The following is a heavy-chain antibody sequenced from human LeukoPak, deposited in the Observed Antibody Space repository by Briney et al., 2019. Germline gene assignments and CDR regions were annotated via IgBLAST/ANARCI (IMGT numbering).Heavy chain of an antibody. CDR3: ARGVRRVTSYHFDY. V-gene: IGHV4-31*03. D-gene: IGHD3-10*01. J-gene: IGHJ4*02. Sequence: SQTLSLTCTISGGSITSGGYYWSWIRQHPGRGLEWIGYLSYIGSAYYSPSLKSRVTISPDRSKNQFSLKLSSVTAADTAVYFCARGVRRVTSYHFDYRGQGTLVTVPS. CDR2: LSYIGSA. CDR1: GGSITSGGYY.